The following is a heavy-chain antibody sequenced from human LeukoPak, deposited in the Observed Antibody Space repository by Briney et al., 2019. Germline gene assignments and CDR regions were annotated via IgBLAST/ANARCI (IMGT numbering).Heavy chain of an antibody. CDR2: ISGSGGST. D-gene: IGHD2-2*01. CDR1: GFTFSSYA. V-gene: IGHV3-23*01. CDR3: AKSAMVIVPAALGY. Sequence: QPGGSLRLSCAASGFTFSSYAMNWVRQAPGKGLEWVSAISGSGGSTYYADSVRGRFTISRDNSKNTLYLQMNSLRAEDTAMYYCAKSAMVIVPAALGYWGQGTLVTVSS. J-gene: IGHJ4*02.